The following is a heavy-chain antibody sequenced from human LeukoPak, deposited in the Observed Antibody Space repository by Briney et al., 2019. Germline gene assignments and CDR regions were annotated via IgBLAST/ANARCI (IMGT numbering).Heavy chain of an antibody. CDR2: IDWDDDK. J-gene: IGHJ4*02. D-gene: IGHD1-26*01. CDR3: ARTESGSRFDY. CDR1: GISLSTSGMR. Sequence: SGPALVKPTQTLTLTCTLSGISLSTSGMRVSWIRQPPGEALEWLARIDWDDDKFYSTPLKTRLTISKDTSKNQVVLTMTNMDPVDTATYYCARTESGSRFDYWGQGTLVTVSS. V-gene: IGHV2-70*04.